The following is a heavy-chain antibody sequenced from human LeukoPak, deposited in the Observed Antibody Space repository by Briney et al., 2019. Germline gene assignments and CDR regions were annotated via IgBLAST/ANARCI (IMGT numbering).Heavy chain of an antibody. J-gene: IGHJ6*02. CDR3: ARTSRHYYGSGTNLTPWPAGMDV. Sequence: TSETLSLTCTVSGGSMSGFFWTWIRQPPGKELEWIGSIYYSGSSTKYNPSLKSRVTVSVDTSKSQFFLKLNSATAADTAVYFCARTSRHYYGSGTNLTPWPAGMDVWGQGTTVTVSS. D-gene: IGHD3-10*01. V-gene: IGHV4-59*01. CDR1: GGSMSGFF. CDR2: IYYSGSST.